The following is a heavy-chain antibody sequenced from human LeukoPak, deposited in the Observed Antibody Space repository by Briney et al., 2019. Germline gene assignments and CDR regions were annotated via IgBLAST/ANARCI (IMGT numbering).Heavy chain of an antibody. V-gene: IGHV4-59*01. CDR3: ARVSTQYCSGGSCYGFWFDP. Sequence: SETLSLTCTVPGGSINSLYWSWIRQPPGKGLEWIGYIYYSGSTNYNPSLKSRVTISVDTSKNRFSLKLSSVTAADTAVYYCARVSTQYCSGGSCYGFWFDPWGQGTLVTVSS. CDR1: GGSINSLY. CDR2: IYYSGST. J-gene: IGHJ5*02. D-gene: IGHD2-15*01.